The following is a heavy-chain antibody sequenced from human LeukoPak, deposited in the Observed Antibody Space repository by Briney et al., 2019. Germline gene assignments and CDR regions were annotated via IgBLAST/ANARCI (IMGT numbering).Heavy chain of an antibody. J-gene: IGHJ4*02. CDR1: GFTFSRYW. D-gene: IGHD1-26*01. V-gene: IGHV3-7*05. Sequence: GGSLRLSCAASGFTFSRYWMTWVRQAPGKGLEWVANIKQEGAEKYYVDSVKGRFTISRDNAKNSLYLQMNSLRAEDTAVYYCARDSEWGLLRSDYWGQGTLVTVSS. CDR2: IKQEGAEK. CDR3: ARDSEWGLLRSDY.